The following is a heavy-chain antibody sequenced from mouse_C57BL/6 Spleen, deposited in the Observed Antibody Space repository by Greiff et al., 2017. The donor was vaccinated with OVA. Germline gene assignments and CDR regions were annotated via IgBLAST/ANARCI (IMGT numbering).Heavy chain of an antibody. CDR1: GYTFTGYW. D-gene: IGHD1-1*01. CDR3: SSKDYGSSLPGTHFDY. CDR2: ILPGSGST. V-gene: IGHV1-9*01. J-gene: IGHJ2*01. Sequence: VQLQQSGAELMKPGASVKLSCKATGYTFTGYWIEWVKQRPGHGLEWIGEILPGSGSTNYNEKFKGKATFTADTSSNTAYMQLSSLTTEDSAIYYCSSKDYGSSLPGTHFDYWGQGTTLTVSS.